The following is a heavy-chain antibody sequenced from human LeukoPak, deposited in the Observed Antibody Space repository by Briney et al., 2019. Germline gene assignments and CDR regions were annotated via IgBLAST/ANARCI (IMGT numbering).Heavy chain of an antibody. J-gene: IGHJ4*02. CDR1: GFTFSSYA. Sequence: GGSLRLSCAASGFTFSSYAMSWVRQAPGKGLEWVSAISGSGGSTYYADSVKGRFTISRDNSKNTLYLQMNSLRAEDTAVYYCAKDRGSGGWNYGYFDYWGQGTLVTVSS. V-gene: IGHV3-23*01. CDR2: ISGSGGST. D-gene: IGHD1-7*01. CDR3: AKDRGSGGWNYGYFDY.